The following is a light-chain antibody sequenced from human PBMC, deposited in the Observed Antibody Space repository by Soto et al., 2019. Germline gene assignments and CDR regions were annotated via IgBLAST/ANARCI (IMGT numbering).Light chain of an antibody. CDR1: QVINSF. V-gene: IGKV1-9*01. Sequence: DIQMTQSPSSLSASVGDRVTITCRASQVINSFLAWYQQKPGKAPKLLIYAASSLQTGVPSRFSGSGSATDFTLTINSLQPEDFATYYCQQTDSYPSTFGGGTKVEI. J-gene: IGKJ4*01. CDR3: QQTDSYPST. CDR2: AAS.